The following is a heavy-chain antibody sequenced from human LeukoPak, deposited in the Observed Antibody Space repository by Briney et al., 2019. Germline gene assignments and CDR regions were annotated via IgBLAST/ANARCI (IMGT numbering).Heavy chain of an antibody. CDR1: GFTFSSYA. D-gene: IGHD5-18*01. CDR3: TTRRRGYSYGFGPVGDAFDI. Sequence: GGSLRLSCAASGFTFSSYAMHWVRQAPGKGLEWVAVISYDGSNKYYADSVKGRFTISRDNSKNTLYLQMNSLKTEDTAVYYCTTRRRGYSYGFGPVGDAFDIWGQGTMVTVSS. CDR2: ISYDGSNK. J-gene: IGHJ3*02. V-gene: IGHV3-30-3*01.